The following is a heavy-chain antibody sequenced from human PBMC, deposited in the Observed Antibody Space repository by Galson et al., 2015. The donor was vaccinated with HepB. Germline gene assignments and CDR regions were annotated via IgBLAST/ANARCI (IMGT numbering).Heavy chain of an antibody. CDR3: ASTQGGVPSATGYFDY. V-gene: IGHV3-9*01. D-gene: IGHD3-16*01. CDR1: GFTFDNHG. CDR2: IGWNSATT. Sequence: SLRLSCAASGFTFDNHGMHWVRQAPGKGLEWVSGIGWNSATTAYSDSVKGRFTISRDNAKNSLYLQMSSLRAEDTALYYCASTQGGVPSATGYFDYWGQGTLVTVSS. J-gene: IGHJ4*02.